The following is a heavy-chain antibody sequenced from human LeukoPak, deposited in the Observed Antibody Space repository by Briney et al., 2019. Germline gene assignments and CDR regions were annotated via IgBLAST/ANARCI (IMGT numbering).Heavy chain of an antibody. D-gene: IGHD3-22*01. J-gene: IGHJ3*01. CDR1: GGTFSSYA. Sequence: ASVKVSCKASGGTFSSYAISWVRQAPGQGLEWMGRIIPILGIANYAQKFQGRVTITADKSTSTAYMELSSLRSEDTAVYYCAREQSSGYYYFYWGQGTMVTVSS. CDR2: IIPILGIA. V-gene: IGHV1-69*04. CDR3: AREQSSGYYYFY.